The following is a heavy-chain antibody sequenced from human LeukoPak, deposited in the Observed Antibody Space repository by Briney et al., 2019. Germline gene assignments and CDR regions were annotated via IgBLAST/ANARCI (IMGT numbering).Heavy chain of an antibody. D-gene: IGHD1-26*01. J-gene: IGHJ5*02. CDR2: IYHSGST. CDR1: GGSISSSNW. V-gene: IGHV4-4*02. CDR3: ARESSGSYYHWFDP. Sequence: SGTLSLTCAVSGGSISSSNWWSWVRQPPGKGLEWIGEIYHSGSTNYNPSLKSRVTISVDTSKNQFSLKLSSVTAADTAVYYCARESSGSYYHWFDPWGQGTLVTVSS.